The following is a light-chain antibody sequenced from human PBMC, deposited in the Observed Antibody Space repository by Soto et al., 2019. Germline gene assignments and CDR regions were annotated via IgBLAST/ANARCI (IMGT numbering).Light chain of an antibody. CDR3: QVWDTTSDQGV. Sequence: SYELTQPPSVSVAPGQTATVTCGGNNVGSKSVHWYQQKPGQAPVLVVYDDSDRPSGIPERFSGSNSGNKATLTISRVEAGDEADYYCQVWDTTSDQGVFGTGTKVTVL. V-gene: IGLV3-21*02. CDR2: DDS. CDR1: NVGSKS. J-gene: IGLJ1*01.